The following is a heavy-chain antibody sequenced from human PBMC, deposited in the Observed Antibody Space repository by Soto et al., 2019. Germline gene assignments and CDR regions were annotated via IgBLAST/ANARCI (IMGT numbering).Heavy chain of an antibody. CDR3: ARTLRRGPPSDY. D-gene: IGHD3-10*01. CDR2: IYYSGST. CDR1: GGSISSYDYY. J-gene: IGHJ4*02. Sequence: SETLSLTCTVSGGSISSYDYYWSWIRQPPGKGLECIGYIYYSGSTYYNPSLKSRVTISVDTSKNQFSLKLSSVTAADTAVYYCARTLRRGPPSDYWGQGTLDTVSS. V-gene: IGHV4-30-4*01.